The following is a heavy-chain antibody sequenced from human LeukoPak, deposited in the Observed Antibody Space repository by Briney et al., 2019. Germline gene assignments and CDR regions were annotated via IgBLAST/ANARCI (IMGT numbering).Heavy chain of an antibody. Sequence: SETLSLTCTVSGGSISSSSYYWGWIRQPPGKGLEWFGSIYYSGSTYYNPSLKSRVTISVDTSKNQFSLKLSSVTAADTAVYYCASGGVGNEYSSSSAWFDPWGQGTLVTVSS. V-gene: IGHV4-39*01. CDR3: ASGGVGNEYSSSSAWFDP. D-gene: IGHD6-6*01. CDR1: GGSISSSSYY. CDR2: IYYSGST. J-gene: IGHJ5*02.